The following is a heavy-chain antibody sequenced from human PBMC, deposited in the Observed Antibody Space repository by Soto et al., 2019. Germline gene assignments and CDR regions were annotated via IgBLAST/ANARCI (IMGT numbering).Heavy chain of an antibody. CDR3: ARDRYPGIAAGGPYY. Sequence: QVQLVESGGGVVQPGRSLRLSCAASGFTFSSYGMHWVRQAPGKGLEWVAVIWYDGNNKYYADSVKGRFTISRDNSKNTLYLHMNSLRGEDMAVYYSARDRYPGIAAGGPYYWGQGILVTVSS. J-gene: IGHJ4*02. D-gene: IGHD6-13*01. CDR1: GFTFSSYG. CDR2: IWYDGNNK. V-gene: IGHV3-33*01.